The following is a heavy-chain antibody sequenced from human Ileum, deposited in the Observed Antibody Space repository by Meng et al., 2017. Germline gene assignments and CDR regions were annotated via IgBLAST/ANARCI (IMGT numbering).Heavy chain of an antibody. CDR3: ARDWDWVVWHY. J-gene: IGHJ4*02. CDR1: GDSISTNW. Sequence: VKLGGRGPESVKPSGTRSLTCAVSGDSISTNWWNWVRQAPGKGLVWVSQIKPDGRTTAYADSVKGRFTISRDNAKSTLYLEMNSLRAEDAAVYYCARDWDWVVWHYWGQGTLVTVSS. D-gene: IGHD3/OR15-3a*01. V-gene: IGHV3-74*01. CDR2: IKPDGRTT.